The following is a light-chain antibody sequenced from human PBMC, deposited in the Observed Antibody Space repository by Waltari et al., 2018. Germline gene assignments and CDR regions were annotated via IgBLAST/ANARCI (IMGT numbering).Light chain of an antibody. CDR3: MQALQAPYT. V-gene: IGKV2-28*01. CDR1: QSLVFSNGNNY. CDR2: ETS. Sequence: EIVVTQSPLSLPVTPGEPASISCRSSQSLVFSNGNNYLDWYLQKPGQSPQLLIYETSNRASGGPDRFSGSGSGTDFTLKISRVETEDVGIYYCMQALQAPYTFGQGSKLAIK. J-gene: IGKJ2*01.